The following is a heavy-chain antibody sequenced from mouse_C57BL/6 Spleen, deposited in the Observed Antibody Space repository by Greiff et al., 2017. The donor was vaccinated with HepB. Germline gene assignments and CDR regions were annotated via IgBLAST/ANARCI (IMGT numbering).Heavy chain of an antibody. CDR1: GYTFTSYW. Sequence: QVQLQQPGAELVKPGASVKLSCKASGYTFTSYWMHWVKQRPGQGLEWIGMIHPNSGSTNYNEKVKSKATLTVDKSSSTAYMQLSSLTSEDSAVYYCARRDWDGAWFAYWGQGTLVTVSA. CDR2: IHPNSGST. CDR3: ARRDWDGAWFAY. J-gene: IGHJ3*01. D-gene: IGHD4-1*01. V-gene: IGHV1-64*01.